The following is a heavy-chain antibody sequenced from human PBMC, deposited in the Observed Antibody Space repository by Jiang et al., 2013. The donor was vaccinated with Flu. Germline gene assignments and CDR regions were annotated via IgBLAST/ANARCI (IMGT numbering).Heavy chain of an antibody. CDR1: GGSISSSSYY. V-gene: IGHV4-39*01. CDR2: IYYSGST. Sequence: GPGLVKPSETLSLTCTVSGGSISSSSYYWGWIRQPPGKGLEWIGSIYYSGSTYYNPSLKSRVTISVDTSKNQFSLKLSSVTAADTAVYYCARLGSVVQFDYWGQGTLVTVSS. D-gene: IGHD1-1*01. CDR3: ARLGSVVQFDY. J-gene: IGHJ4*02.